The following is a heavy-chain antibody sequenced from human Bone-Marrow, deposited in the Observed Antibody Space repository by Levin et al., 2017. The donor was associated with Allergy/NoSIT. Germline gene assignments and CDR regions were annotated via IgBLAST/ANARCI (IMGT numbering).Heavy chain of an antibody. Sequence: PSETLSLTCNVSGISISGNYWSWVRQSPGKGLVFIGYLYYTGSMNYSPSLKSRVTMSVDTSKNQFSLDLTSVTAADTAVYFCARSRSDNGFDIWGQGTMVTVSS. CDR3: ARSRSDNGFDI. CDR2: LYYTGSM. J-gene: IGHJ3*02. V-gene: IGHV4-59*01. CDR1: GISISGNY.